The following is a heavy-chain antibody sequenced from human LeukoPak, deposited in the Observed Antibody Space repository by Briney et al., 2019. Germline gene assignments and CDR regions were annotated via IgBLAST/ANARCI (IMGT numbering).Heavy chain of an antibody. D-gene: IGHD2-2*01. CDR2: IRNKAYGGTA. V-gene: IGHV3-49*03. Sequence: GRSLRLSCTASGSTFGDYLISWFRQAPGKGLEWVGFIRNKAYGGTAEYAASVKGSFTISRDDSKSIAYLQMNSLKTEDTAVYYCTASDHLYCSSISCHFDYWGQGTLVTVSS. CDR3: TASDHLYCSSISCHFDY. J-gene: IGHJ4*02. CDR1: GSTFGDYL.